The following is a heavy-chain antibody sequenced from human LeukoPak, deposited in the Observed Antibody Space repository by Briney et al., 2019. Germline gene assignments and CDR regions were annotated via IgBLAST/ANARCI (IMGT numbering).Heavy chain of an antibody. CDR2: IIPIFGTA. Sequence: SVKVSCKASGYTFIGYYMHWVRQAPGQGLERMGGIIPIFGTANYAQKFQGRVTITADESTSTAYMELSSLRSEDTAVYYCARAITAMVSGYYYGMDVWGQGTTVTVSS. CDR3: ARAITAMVSGYYYGMDV. D-gene: IGHD5-18*01. V-gene: IGHV1-69*13. CDR1: GYTFIGYY. J-gene: IGHJ6*02.